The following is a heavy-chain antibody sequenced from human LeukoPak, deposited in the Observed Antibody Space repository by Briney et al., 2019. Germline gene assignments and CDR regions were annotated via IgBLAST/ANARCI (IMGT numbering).Heavy chain of an antibody. J-gene: IGHJ5*02. Sequence: HPGGSLRLSCAASGFTFSSYAMSWVRQAPGKGLEWVSAISGRGGSTYYADSVKGRFTISRDNSKNTLYLQMNSLRAEDTAVYYCAKDPIVVVVAGNWFDPWGQGTLVTVSS. D-gene: IGHD2-15*01. CDR3: AKDPIVVVVAGNWFDP. CDR2: ISGRGGST. V-gene: IGHV3-23*01. CDR1: GFTFSSYA.